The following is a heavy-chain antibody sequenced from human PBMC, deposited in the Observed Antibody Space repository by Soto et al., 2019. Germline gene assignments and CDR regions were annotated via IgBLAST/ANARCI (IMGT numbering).Heavy chain of an antibody. CDR1: GFTFSSYW. CDR3: VTVATHSYNWLDT. CDR2: INADGSTT. J-gene: IGHJ5*02. V-gene: IGHV3-74*01. D-gene: IGHD6-6*01. Sequence: GESLKISCAASGFTFSSYWMHWVRQAPGKGLVWVSRINADGSTTTYADSVKGLFTISRDNAKNTLYLQMNSLRAEDTAVYYCVTVATHSYNWLDTWGQGTLVTVSS.